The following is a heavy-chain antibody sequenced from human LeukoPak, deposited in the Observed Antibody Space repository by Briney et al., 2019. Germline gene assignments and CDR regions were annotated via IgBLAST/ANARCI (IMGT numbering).Heavy chain of an antibody. V-gene: IGHV3-30*18. CDR1: GFSFSSDG. D-gene: IGHD6-19*01. CDR3: VKEQSSGYYRVADY. Sequence: SGRSLRLSCAASGFSFSSDGMHWVRRAPGKGLEWVAVISYDGTKKVYRDSVRGRFTISRDNSKNTLYLQMNTLRVEDTAVYHCVKEQSSGYYRVADYWGQGTLVTVSS. J-gene: IGHJ4*02. CDR2: ISYDGTKK.